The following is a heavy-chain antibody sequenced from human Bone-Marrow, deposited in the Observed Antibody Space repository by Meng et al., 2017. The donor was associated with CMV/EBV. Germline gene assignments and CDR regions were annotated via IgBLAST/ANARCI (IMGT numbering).Heavy chain of an antibody. Sequence: AVSGGYISSANWWTWVSQPPRRGLEWSGEILHSGNTNYNPSLKSRVTISVGKSKNQFSLNLSPVTAADTAVYYCARDLTVVRGVLDYWSQGTLVTVSS. CDR3: ARDLTVVRGVLDY. CDR2: ILHSGNT. J-gene: IGHJ4*02. D-gene: IGHD3-10*01. V-gene: IGHV4-4*02. CDR1: GGYISSANW.